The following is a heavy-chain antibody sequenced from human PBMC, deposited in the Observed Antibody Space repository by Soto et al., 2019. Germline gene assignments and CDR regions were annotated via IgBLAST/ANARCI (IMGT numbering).Heavy chain of an antibody. CDR3: AKGGSSGWYVFDY. CDR2: ISGRGDRI. V-gene: IGHV3-23*01. CDR1: GFTLNNFA. Sequence: EVQLLESGGGLVQPGGPLRLSCAASGFTLNNFAMSWVRQAPGRGLEWVSGISGRGDRINYADSVKGRFTVSRDNSRNTLYLQMNSLRAEDTAVYYCAKGGSSGWYVFDYWGQGTLVTVSS. J-gene: IGHJ4*02. D-gene: IGHD6-19*01.